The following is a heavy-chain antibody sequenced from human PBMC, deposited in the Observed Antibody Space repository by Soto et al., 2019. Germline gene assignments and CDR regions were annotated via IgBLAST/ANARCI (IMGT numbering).Heavy chain of an antibody. V-gene: IGHV3-33*01. D-gene: IGHD5-18*01. CDR3: ARETQLWLGVVVY. CDR1: GFTFSSYG. Sequence: QVQLVESGGGVVQPGRSLRLSCAASGFTFSSYGMHWVRQAPGKGLEWVAVIWYDGSNKYYADSVKGRFTISRDNSKNTLYLQMNSLRAEDTAVYYCARETQLWLGVVVYWGQGTLVTVSS. CDR2: IWYDGSNK. J-gene: IGHJ4*02.